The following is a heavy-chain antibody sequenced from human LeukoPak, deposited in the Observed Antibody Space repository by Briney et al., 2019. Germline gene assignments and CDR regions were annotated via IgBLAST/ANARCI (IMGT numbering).Heavy chain of an antibody. J-gene: IGHJ6*02. CDR2: INPNSGGT. CDR3: ARHIERYCSGGSCYRGGMDV. V-gene: IGHV1-2*04. D-gene: IGHD2-15*01. CDR1: GYTFTGYY. Sequence: AASVKVSCKASGYTFTGYYMHWVRQAPGQGLEWMGWINPNSGGTNYAQKFQGWVTMTRDTSISTAYMELSRLRSDDTAVYYCARHIERYCSGGSCYRGGMDVWGQGTTVTVSS.